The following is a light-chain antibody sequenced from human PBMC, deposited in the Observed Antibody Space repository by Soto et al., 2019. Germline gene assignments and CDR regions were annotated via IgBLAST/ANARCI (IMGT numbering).Light chain of an antibody. CDR2: DAS. CDR3: QQYDNFPRAIN. V-gene: IGKV1-33*01. Sequence: DIQMTPSSSSLSASVGDRVTIACQASQDISNYLHWYQQKPGKAPKLLIYDASNLETGVPSRFSGSGSGTDFTFTISSLQPEDIATYYCQQYDNFPRAINFGQGTRLEI. J-gene: IGKJ5*01. CDR1: QDISNY.